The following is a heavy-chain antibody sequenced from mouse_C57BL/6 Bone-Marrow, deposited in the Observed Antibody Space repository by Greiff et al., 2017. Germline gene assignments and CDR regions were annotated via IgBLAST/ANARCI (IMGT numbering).Heavy chain of an antibody. J-gene: IGHJ3*01. Sequence: VQLVESGAELARPGASVKMSCKASGYTFTSYTMHWVKQRPGQGLEWIGYINPSSGYTKYNQKFKDKATLTADKSSSTAYMQLSSLTSEDSAVYYCARSLGLWAYWGQGTLVTVSA. CDR2: INPSSGYT. CDR3: ARSLGLWAY. D-gene: IGHD1-1*02. CDR1: GYTFTSYT. V-gene: IGHV1-4*01.